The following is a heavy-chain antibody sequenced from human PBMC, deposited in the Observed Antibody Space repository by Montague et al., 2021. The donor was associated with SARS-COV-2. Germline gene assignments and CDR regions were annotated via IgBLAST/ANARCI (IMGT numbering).Heavy chain of an antibody. CDR2: INHSGST. Sequence: SETLSLTCAVYGGSFSGYYWSWIRQPPGKGLEWIGEINHSGSTKXKSSLKSRVTISADTSKKQFSLKMSSVTAADTAVYYCVRGWGSWFHWGQGTLVTVSS. CDR1: GGSFSGYY. V-gene: IGHV4-34*01. J-gene: IGHJ4*02. D-gene: IGHD3-16*01. CDR3: VRGWGSWFH.